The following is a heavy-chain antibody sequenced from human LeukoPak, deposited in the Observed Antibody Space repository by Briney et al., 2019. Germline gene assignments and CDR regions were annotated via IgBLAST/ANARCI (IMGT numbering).Heavy chain of an antibody. V-gene: IGHV1-2*02. CDR1: GYTFTGYY. D-gene: IGHD1-1*01. J-gene: IGHJ6*02. CDR3: ARVNWNDYYYYGMDV. CDR2: INPNSGGT. Sequence: ASVKVSCKASGYTFTGYYMHWVRQAPGQGLEWMGWINPNSGGTNYAQKFQGRVTMTRDTSISTAYMELGRLRSDDTAVYYCARVNWNDYYYYGMDVWGQGTTVTVSS.